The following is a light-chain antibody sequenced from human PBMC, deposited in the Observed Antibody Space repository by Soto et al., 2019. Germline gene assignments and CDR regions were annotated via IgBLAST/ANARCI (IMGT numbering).Light chain of an antibody. J-gene: IGKJ1*01. CDR1: QSISTTY. CDR2: GTS. CDR3: QQYGGSPT. Sequence: DIVLTQSPDTLSLSPGERATLSCRASQSISTTYLAWYQHQPGQSPRLLISGTSNRATGIPARFSGSGSGPDFTLTISRLEPDYVALYYCQQYGGSPTFGQGTKVEIK. V-gene: IGKV3-20*01.